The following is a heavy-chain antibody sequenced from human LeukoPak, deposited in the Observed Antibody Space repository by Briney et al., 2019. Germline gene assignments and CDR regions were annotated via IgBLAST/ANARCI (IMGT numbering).Heavy chain of an antibody. D-gene: IGHD5-24*01. CDR3: VRSITMFQH. J-gene: IGHJ1*01. Sequence: GGSLRLSCVASGFTFSSYWMSWVRQAPGKGLEWVCGITRNGGSTGYADSAKGRFTISRDNAKNSVYLQMNSLRAEDTALYYCVRSITMFQHWGQGTLVTVSS. V-gene: IGHV3-20*04. CDR1: GFTFSSYW. CDR2: ITRNGGST.